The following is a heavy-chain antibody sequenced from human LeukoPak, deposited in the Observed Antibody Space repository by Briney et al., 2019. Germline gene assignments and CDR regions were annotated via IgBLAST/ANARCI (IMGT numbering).Heavy chain of an antibody. CDR3: ARSIAVAGRQARYFDY. CDR2: IYYSGST. Sequence: SETLSLTCTVSGGSISSGGYYWSWIRQHPGKGLGWIGYIYYSGSTYYNPSLKSRVTISVDTSKNQFSLKLSSVTAADTAVYYCARSIAVAGRQARYFDYWGQGTLVTVSS. CDR1: GGSISSGGYY. D-gene: IGHD6-19*01. V-gene: IGHV4-31*03. J-gene: IGHJ4*02.